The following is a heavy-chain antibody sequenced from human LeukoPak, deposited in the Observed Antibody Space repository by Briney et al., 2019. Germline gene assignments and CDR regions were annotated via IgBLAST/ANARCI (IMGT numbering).Heavy chain of an antibody. J-gene: IGHJ4*02. Sequence: ASVKVSCKPPGYTFIDYYLHWVRQAPGQGPEWMGWINPNSGGATYAQNFQGRVTMTRDTSISAAYMELNRLTSDDTAVYYCARPGAVWNFDYWGQGTLVTVSS. CDR2: INPNSGGA. CDR3: ARPGAVWNFDY. V-gene: IGHV1-2*02. D-gene: IGHD1-26*01. CDR1: GYTFIDYY.